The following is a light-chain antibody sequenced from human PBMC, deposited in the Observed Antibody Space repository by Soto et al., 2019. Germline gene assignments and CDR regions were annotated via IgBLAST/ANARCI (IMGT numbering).Light chain of an antibody. CDR1: SSNIGSNY. Sequence: QSVLTQPPSASGTPGQRVTISCSGISSNIGSNYVYWYQQLQGTAPKLLIYSNNQRPSGVPDRFSGSKSGTSASLAISGLRSEDEADYYCAAWDDSLSGPNWVFGGGTKLTVL. CDR2: SNN. J-gene: IGLJ3*02. CDR3: AAWDDSLSGPNWV. V-gene: IGLV1-47*02.